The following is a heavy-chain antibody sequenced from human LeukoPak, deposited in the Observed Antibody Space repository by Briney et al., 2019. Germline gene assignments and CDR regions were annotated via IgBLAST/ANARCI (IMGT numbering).Heavy chain of an antibody. CDR3: ARAHSASWYAAY. V-gene: IGHV3-30*04. J-gene: IGHJ4*03. CDR2: ASSDGSDK. Sequence: GGSLRLSCTTSGFTFIDYTMHWVGQAPGGGPEWVALASSDGSDKQYAASVKGRLTISRDGSKNTLYLEMNTLKDADTAVYYCARAHSASWYAAYWGHGTRVTVSS. D-gene: IGHD2-2*01. CDR1: GFTFIDYT.